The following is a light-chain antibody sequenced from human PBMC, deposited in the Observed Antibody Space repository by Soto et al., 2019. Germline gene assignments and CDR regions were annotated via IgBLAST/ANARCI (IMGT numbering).Light chain of an antibody. V-gene: IGKV1-12*01. CDR1: QNINNY. CDR3: QHADSFPLIT. CDR2: AAS. Sequence: DIQMTQSPSSLSASVGDRVTITCQASQNINNYLNWYQQKPGRAPKLLIYAASSLQSGVPSRFSGSGSGTDFTLTISSLQPEDFATYYCQHADSFPLITFGQGTRLEIK. J-gene: IGKJ5*01.